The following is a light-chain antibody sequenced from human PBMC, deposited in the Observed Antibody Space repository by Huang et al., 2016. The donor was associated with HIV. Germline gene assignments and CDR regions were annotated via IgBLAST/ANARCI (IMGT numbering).Light chain of an antibody. Sequence: DIQMTQSPSSVSASVGDRVTIICRASQGVSTSLAWYRQKPGKAPNLLIFASSTLQSGVPSRFSASGSGTHFTLTISSVQSEDFATYYCQQAHSFPFTFGQGTRLDIK. J-gene: IGKJ5*01. CDR1: QGVSTS. CDR3: QQAHSFPFT. V-gene: IGKV1-12*01. CDR2: ASS.